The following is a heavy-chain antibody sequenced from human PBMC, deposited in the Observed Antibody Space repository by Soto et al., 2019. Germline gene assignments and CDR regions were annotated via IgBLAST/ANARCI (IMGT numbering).Heavy chain of an antibody. CDR2: IIPIFGTA. D-gene: IGHD6-13*01. J-gene: IGHJ6*02. Sequence: SVKVSCKASGGTFSSYAISWVRQAPGQGLEWMGGIIPIFGTANYAQKFQGRVTITADESTSTAYMELSSLRSEDTAVYYCARGSRIAEAGPYYYAMDVWGQGTTVTVSS. V-gene: IGHV1-69*13. CDR1: GGTFSSYA. CDR3: ARGSRIAEAGPYYYAMDV.